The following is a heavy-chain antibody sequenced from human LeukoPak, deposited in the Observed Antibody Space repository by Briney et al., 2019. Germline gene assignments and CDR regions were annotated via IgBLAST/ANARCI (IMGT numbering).Heavy chain of an antibody. Sequence: PSETLSLTCTVSGGSISRYYWSWIRQPPGKGLQWIGHIYHSGSTNYNPTLKSRVTISVGTSKNQFSLWLSSVTAADTAVYYCARDSSTYEAFDIWGQGTMVTVSS. CDR2: IYHSGST. J-gene: IGHJ3*02. CDR1: GGSISRYY. CDR3: ARDSSTYEAFDI. V-gene: IGHV4-59*12. D-gene: IGHD6-13*01.